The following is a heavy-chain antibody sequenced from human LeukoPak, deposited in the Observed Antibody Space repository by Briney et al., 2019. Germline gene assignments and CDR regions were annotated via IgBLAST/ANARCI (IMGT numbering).Heavy chain of an antibody. CDR2: TYYRSKWYN. Sequence: SQTLSLTSAISGDSVSTNVATWNWLRQSPSRGLEWLATTYYRSKWYNDFAVSVKSRIAINADTSKNQFSLQLNSMSPEDTAVYYCARRSPGRGDFDYWGPGTLVTVSS. J-gene: IGHJ4*02. CDR1: GDSVSTNVAT. CDR3: ARRSPGRGDFDY. V-gene: IGHV6-1*01. D-gene: IGHD3-10*01.